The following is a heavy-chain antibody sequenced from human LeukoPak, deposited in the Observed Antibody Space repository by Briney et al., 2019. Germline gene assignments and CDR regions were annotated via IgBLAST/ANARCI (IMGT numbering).Heavy chain of an antibody. CDR2: IYYSGST. CDR1: GGXISSYY. J-gene: IGHJ6*02. D-gene: IGHD3-22*01. CDR3: ARSGYYFDSSGYYYDHGPRYYYYGMDV. V-gene: IGHV4-59*01. Sequence: PSETLSLTCTDSGGXISSYYWSWLRQPPGKGLEWIGHIYYSGSTNYNPSLQSRVTISVDTSKNKFSLKLSSVTAADTAVYYRARSGYYFDSSGYYYDHGPRYYYYGMDVWGQGTTVTVSS.